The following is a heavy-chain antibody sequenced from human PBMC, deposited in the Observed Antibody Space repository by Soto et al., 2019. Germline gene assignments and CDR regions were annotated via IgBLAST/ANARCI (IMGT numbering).Heavy chain of an antibody. J-gene: IGHJ6*01. Sequence: SETLSLTCTFSGGSVSIGNYDWSWIRQPPGKGLEWIGYIYYSGSTNYNPSLKSRVTISVDTSKNQFSLKLSSVTAADTAVYFCARDGREYQLLLDGMDVWGQGTTVTVSS. V-gene: IGHV4-61*01. CDR2: IYYSGST. CDR1: GGSVSIGNYD. D-gene: IGHD2-2*01. CDR3: ARDGREYQLLLDGMDV.